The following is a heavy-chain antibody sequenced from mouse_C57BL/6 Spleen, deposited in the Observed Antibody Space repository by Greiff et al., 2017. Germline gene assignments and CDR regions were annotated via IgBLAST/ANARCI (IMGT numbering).Heavy chain of an antibody. CDR2: IWTGGGT. CDR1: GFSLTSYA. V-gene: IGHV2-9-1*01. CDR3: ARNHGSSYGYFDV. Sequence: VKVVESGPGLVAPSQSLSITCTVSGFSLTSYAISWVRQPPGKGLEWLGVIWTGGGTNYNSALKSRLSISKDNSKSQVFLKMNSLQTDDTARSYCARNHGSSYGYFDVWGTGTTVTVSS. J-gene: IGHJ1*03. D-gene: IGHD1-1*01.